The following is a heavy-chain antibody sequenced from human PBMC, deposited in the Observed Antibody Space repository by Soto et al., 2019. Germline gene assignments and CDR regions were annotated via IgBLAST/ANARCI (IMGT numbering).Heavy chain of an antibody. Sequence: QVQLVESGGGLVKTGGSLRIVCEASGFTFSDYYMSWVRQAPGKGLEWVSYISSSGNIIYYADSVKGRFTISRDNAKNSVYLQMKSLSAEDTALYFCAKMSSENYYDPVFSWGQGTLVTVSS. J-gene: IGHJ4*02. D-gene: IGHD3-22*01. CDR1: GFTFSDYY. V-gene: IGHV3-11*01. CDR3: AKMSSENYYDPVFS. CDR2: ISSSGNII.